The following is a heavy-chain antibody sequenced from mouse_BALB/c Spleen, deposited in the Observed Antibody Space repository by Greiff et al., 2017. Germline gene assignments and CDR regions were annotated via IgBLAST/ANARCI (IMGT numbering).Heavy chain of an antibody. D-gene: IGHD2-10*02. CDR3: AREEYGKPNQNYAMDD. Sequence: DVKLVESGGGLVKPGGSLKLSCAASGFTFSSYAMSWVRQSPEKRLEWVAEISSGGSYTYYPDTVTGRFTISRDNAKNTLYLEMSSLRSEDTAMYYCAREEYGKPNQNYAMDDWGQGTSVTGSA. J-gene: IGHJ4*01. CDR2: ISSGGSYT. V-gene: IGHV5-9-4*01. CDR1: GFTFSSYA.